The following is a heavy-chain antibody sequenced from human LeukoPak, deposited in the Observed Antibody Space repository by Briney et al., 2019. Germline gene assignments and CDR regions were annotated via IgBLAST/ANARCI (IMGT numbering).Heavy chain of an antibody. CDR3: ARSSAGDFCLDY. D-gene: IGHD3-3*01. CDR2: IYYSGST. J-gene: IGHJ4*02. CDR1: GGSISPYY. V-gene: IGHV4-59*08. Sequence: SETLSLTCTVSGGSISPYYWSWIRQPPGKGLEWIGYIYYSGSTNYNPSLKSRVTISVDTSKNQFSLKLSSVTAADTAVYYCARSSAGDFCLDYWGQGTLVTVSS.